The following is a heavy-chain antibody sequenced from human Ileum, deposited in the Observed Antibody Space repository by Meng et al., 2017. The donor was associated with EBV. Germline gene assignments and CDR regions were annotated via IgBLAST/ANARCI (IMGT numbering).Heavy chain of an antibody. CDR1: VNDL. V-gene: IGHV3-23*01. Sequence: EAQVLESXXXXVXXGGXLRLSCAPAVNDLLGWVRQAPGKGLEWVSTITGRGDTYYIDSVKGRFTISRDNSKNTVYLQMNSLRAEDTAMYYCVKRNYYDIGGYPFDDWGQGTLVIVSS. CDR3: VKRNYYDIGGYPFDD. J-gene: IGHJ4*02. CDR2: ITGRGDT. D-gene: IGHD3-22*01.